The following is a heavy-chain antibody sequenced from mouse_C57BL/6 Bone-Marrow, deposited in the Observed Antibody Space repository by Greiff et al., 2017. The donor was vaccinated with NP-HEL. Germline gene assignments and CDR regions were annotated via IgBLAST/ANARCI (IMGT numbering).Heavy chain of an antibody. CDR2: IYPRSGNT. V-gene: IGHV1-81*01. Sequence: QVQLQQSGAELARPGASVKLSCKASGYTFTSYGISWVKQRPGQGLEWIGEIYPRSGNTYYNEKFKGKATLTADKSSSTAYMELRSLTSEDSAVYFCANLTGTFDYWGQGTTLTVSS. D-gene: IGHD4-1*01. J-gene: IGHJ2*01. CDR1: GYTFTSYG. CDR3: ANLTGTFDY.